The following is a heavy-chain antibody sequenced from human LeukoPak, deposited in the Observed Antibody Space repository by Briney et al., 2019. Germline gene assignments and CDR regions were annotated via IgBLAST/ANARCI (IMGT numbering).Heavy chain of an antibody. J-gene: IGHJ5*02. D-gene: IGHD2-8*01. V-gene: IGHV3-23*01. Sequence: GGSLRLSCAASGLTFSRYAMGWGRQTPGQGLEWVSIISASGGVTQDAASVKGRFTISRDNSKNTLYLQMYSLRAEDTPWYFCAKGCTRSSCDEGRWFDPWGQGTMVTVSS. CDR3: AKGCTRSSCDEGRWFDP. CDR2: ISASGGVT. CDR1: GLTFSRYA.